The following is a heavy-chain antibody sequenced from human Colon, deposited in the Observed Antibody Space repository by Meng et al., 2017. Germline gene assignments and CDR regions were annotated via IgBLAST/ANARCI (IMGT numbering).Heavy chain of an antibody. CDR2: MSYTGST. J-gene: IGHJ4*02. V-gene: IGHV4-59*01. Sequence: SETLSPTCNVSGDPMSRFSWSWIRQAPGKGLQWIGYMSYTGSTSYNPSLKSRVAISIDTTKKQFSLKLSSVTAADTAVYYCARGQHYSNSWYYFDFWGQGSLVTVSS. D-gene: IGHD6-13*01. CDR3: ARGQHYSNSWYYFDF. CDR1: GDPMSRFS.